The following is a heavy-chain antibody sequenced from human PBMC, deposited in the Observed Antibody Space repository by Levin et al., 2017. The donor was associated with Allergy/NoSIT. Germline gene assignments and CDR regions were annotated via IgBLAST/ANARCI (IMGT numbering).Heavy chain of an antibody. D-gene: IGHD5-12*01. CDR1: GFTFSSYW. Sequence: GESLKISCAASGFTFSSYWIHWVRQVPGKGLVWVSRINSDGSSTSYADSVKGRFTISRDDAKSTVYLQMNSLRGEDTAVYYCAFPGGGLAYDIWGQGTMVTVSS. CDR3: AFPGGGLAYDI. J-gene: IGHJ3*02. CDR2: INSDGSST. V-gene: IGHV3-74*01.